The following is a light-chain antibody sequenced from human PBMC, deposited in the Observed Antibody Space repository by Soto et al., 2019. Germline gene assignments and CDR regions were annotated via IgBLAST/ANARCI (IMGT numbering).Light chain of an antibody. CDR3: QQRSYWPIT. CDR2: GAS. Sequence: EIVMTQSPATLSVSPGERATLSCRASQSVSSNLAWYQQKPGQAPRLLIYGASTRATGIPARFSGSGSGTDFTLTINNLDPEDFAVYYCQQRSYWPITFGQGTRLEI. J-gene: IGKJ5*01. CDR1: QSVSSN. V-gene: IGKV3-15*01.